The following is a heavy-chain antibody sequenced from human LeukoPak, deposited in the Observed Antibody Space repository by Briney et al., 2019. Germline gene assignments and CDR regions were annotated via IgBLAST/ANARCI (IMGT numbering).Heavy chain of an antibody. J-gene: IGHJ4*02. V-gene: IGHV3-30*01. Sequence: GRSLRLSCAASGFTFSSYAVHWVRQAPGKGLEWVAVISYDGSNKYYADSVKGRFTISRDNSKSTLYLQMNSLRAEDTAVYYCARAQALYSGSYYEYFDYWGQGTLVTVSS. CDR1: GFTFSSYA. D-gene: IGHD1-26*01. CDR2: ISYDGSNK. CDR3: ARAQALYSGSYYEYFDY.